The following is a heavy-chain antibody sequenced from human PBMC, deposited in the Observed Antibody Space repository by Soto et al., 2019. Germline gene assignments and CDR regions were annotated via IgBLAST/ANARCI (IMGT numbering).Heavy chain of an antibody. Sequence: QVQLVQSGAEVKKPGASVKVSCKLSGVRWVRQAPGKGLEWMGTFDPGDHEAIYAPKFQGRVTMTEDTSTNSAYLELSSLTSEDTAMYYCVAPATRAGHYSAIKYWGQGSLVTVSS. CDR1: GV. D-gene: IGHD3-9*01. V-gene: IGHV1-24*01. CDR2: FDPGDHEA. J-gene: IGHJ4*02. CDR3: VAPATRAGHYSAIKY.